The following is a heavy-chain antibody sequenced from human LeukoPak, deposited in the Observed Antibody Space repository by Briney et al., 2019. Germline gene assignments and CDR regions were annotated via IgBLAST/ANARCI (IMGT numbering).Heavy chain of an antibody. J-gene: IGHJ6*03. CDR1: GFTFSTYT. CDR3: ARDVRYYYYMDV. Sequence: GGSLRLSCAASGFTFSTYTMSWVRQAPGKGLEWVANIKQDGSEKYYVDSVKGRFTISRDNAKNSLYLQMNSLRAEDTALYYCARDVRYYYYMDVWGKGTTVTVSS. CDR2: IKQDGSEK. V-gene: IGHV3-7*01.